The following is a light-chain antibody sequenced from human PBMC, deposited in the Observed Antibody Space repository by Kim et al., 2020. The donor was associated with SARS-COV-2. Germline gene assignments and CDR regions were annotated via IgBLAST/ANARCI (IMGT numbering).Light chain of an antibody. V-gene: IGKV3-15*01. CDR2: DAS. CDR1: QTINSN. CDR3: QHYHDWPPWT. Sequence: PGESVTLSCRASQTINSNLAWYQQKPGKAPRLLIYDASTRATDVPARFSGSGSGTEFTLTISSLQSEDFAVYYCQHYHDWPPWTFGQGTKVDIK. J-gene: IGKJ1*01.